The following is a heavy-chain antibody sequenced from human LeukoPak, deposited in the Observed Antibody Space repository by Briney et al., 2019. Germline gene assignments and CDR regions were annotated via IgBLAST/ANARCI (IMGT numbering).Heavy chain of an antibody. CDR2: ISTSSSYT. Sequence: AGGSLRLSCAASGFTFSDYYMSWIRQAPGKGLEWVSYISTSSSYTYYADSVKGRFTISRDNAKNSLYLQMSSLRAEDTAVYYCARPDRRGGPWYFDLWGRGTLVTVSS. V-gene: IGHV3-11*06. CDR3: ARPDRRGGPWYFDL. J-gene: IGHJ2*01. D-gene: IGHD3-16*01. CDR1: GFTFSDYY.